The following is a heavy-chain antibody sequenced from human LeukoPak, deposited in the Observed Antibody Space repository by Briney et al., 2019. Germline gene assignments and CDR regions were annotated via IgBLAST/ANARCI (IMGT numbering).Heavy chain of an antibody. CDR3: ARDSGIAAAGWNWFDP. CDR2: INPNSGGT. D-gene: IGHD6-13*01. CDR1: GYTFTAYY. J-gene: IGHJ5*02. V-gene: IGHV1-2*02. Sequence: ASVKVSCKTSGYTFTAYYMHWVRQAPGQGLEWMGWINPNSGGTNYAQKFQGRVTMTRDTSISTAYMELSRLRSDDTAVYYCARDSGIAAAGWNWFDPWGQGTLVTVSS.